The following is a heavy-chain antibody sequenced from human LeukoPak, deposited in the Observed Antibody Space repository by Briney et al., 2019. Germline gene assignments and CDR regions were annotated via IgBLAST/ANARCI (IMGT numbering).Heavy chain of an antibody. V-gene: IGHV3-73*01. CDR3: IHYGSGSYSTDY. Sequence: GGSLKLSCAASGLTFSGADMHWVRQASGKGLEWVGRIRTKGNRYATAYAASVKGRFTISRDDSKNTAYLQMNSLKTEDTAVYYCIHYGSGSYSTDYWGQGTLVTVSS. J-gene: IGHJ4*02. CDR1: GLTFSGAD. CDR2: IRTKGNRYAT. D-gene: IGHD3-10*01.